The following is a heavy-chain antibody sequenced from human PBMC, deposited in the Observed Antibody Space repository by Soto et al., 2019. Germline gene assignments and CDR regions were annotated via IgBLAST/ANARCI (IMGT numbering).Heavy chain of an antibody. CDR2: SNPTSGGT. V-gene: IGHV1-2*02. CDR3: ARDLGELLNWFDP. Sequence: ASAKVSCKASGYTFTGYYMHWVRQAPGQGLEWMGWSNPTSGGTNYAQKFQGRVTMTRDAYISKDYMELSRLRSDDTAVYYCARDLGELLNWFDPWGQGTLVTVSS. D-gene: IGHD1-26*01. CDR1: GYTFTGYY. J-gene: IGHJ5*02.